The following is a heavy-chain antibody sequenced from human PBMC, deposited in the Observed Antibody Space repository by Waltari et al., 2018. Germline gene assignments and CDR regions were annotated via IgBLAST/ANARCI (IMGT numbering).Heavy chain of an antibody. CDR1: GGTFSSYA. Sequence: QVQLVQSGAEVKKPGSSVKVSCKASGGTFSSYAISWVRQAPGQGLEWMGGIIPIFGTANYAQKFQGRVTITADESTSTAYMELSSLRSEDTAVYYCASLYCGGDCHLYTPEYFQHWGQGTLVTVSS. CDR3: ASLYCGGDCHLYTPEYFQH. D-gene: IGHD2-21*01. J-gene: IGHJ1*01. CDR2: IIPIFGTA. V-gene: IGHV1-69*12.